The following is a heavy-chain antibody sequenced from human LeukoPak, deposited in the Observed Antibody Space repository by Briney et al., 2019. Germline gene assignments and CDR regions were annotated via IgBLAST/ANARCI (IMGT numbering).Heavy chain of an antibody. CDR1: DFTFSNAW. J-gene: IGHJ4*02. D-gene: IGHD3-16*02. V-gene: IGHV3-48*01. CDR3: AAGYPMNY. Sequence: TGGSLRLSCAASDFTFSNAWMNWVRQAPGKGLEWVSYISSSSSTIYYADSVKGRFTISRDNAKSSLYLQMNSLRAEDTAVYYCAAGYPMNYWGQGTLVTVSS. CDR2: ISSSSSTI.